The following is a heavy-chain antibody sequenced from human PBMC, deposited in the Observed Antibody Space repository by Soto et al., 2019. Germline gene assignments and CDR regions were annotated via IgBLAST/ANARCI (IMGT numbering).Heavy chain of an antibody. D-gene: IGHD2-2*01. V-gene: IGHV4-4*02. Sequence: QVQLQESGPGLVKPSETLSLTCAVYGGSISSNKWWSWVRQPPGKGLEWIGEIYHSGSTNYNPSLTSRVTRSLDKSKNQFSLKLTSVTAADSAVYYCARDDHIVVVPTSLGAMDVWGQGTTVTVSS. CDR1: GGSISSNKW. CDR2: IYHSGST. CDR3: ARDDHIVVVPTSLGAMDV. J-gene: IGHJ6*02.